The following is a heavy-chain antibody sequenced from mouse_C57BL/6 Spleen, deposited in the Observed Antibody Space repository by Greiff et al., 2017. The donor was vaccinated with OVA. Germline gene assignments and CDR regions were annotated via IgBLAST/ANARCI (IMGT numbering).Heavy chain of an antibody. V-gene: IGHV1-61*01. CDR2: IYPSDSET. J-gene: IGHJ4*01. D-gene: IGHD2-5*01. CDR3: SRSGSNDAMDY. Sequence: VQLQQPGAELVRPGSSVKLSCKASGYTFTSYWMDWVKQRPGQGLEWIGNIYPSDSETHYNQKFKDKATLTVDKSSSTAYMQLSSLTSEDSAVYYCSRSGSNDAMDYWGQGTSVTVSS. CDR1: GYTFTSYW.